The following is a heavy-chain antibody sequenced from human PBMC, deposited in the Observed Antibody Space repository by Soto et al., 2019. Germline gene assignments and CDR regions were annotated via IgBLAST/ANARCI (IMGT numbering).Heavy chain of an antibody. V-gene: IGHV3-30*18. Sequence: QVQLVESGGGVVQPGRSLRLSCAASGFSLSTYGMHWVRQAPGKGLEWVAVTSYGGSEDYAESVKGRFTISRDNAKNTLYLQMNSLRAEDTAVYYCAQDRPLSGSYRLESWGQGTLVTVSS. D-gene: IGHD1-26*01. CDR2: TSYGGSE. J-gene: IGHJ5*02. CDR1: GFSLSTYG. CDR3: AQDRPLSGSYRLES.